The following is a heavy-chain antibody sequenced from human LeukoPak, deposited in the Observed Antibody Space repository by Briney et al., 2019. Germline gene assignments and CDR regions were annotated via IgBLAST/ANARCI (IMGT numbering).Heavy chain of an antibody. V-gene: IGHV4-61*01. CDR1: GGSISSTSYY. Sequence: SETLSLTCTVSGGSISSTSYYWSWIRQPPGRGLEWIAYIHYSGSAAYNPSLKSRVTISRDMSTNQFSLKMTSVTAADTAVYFCARDMGAPDYGSYSVDYWGQGTLVTVSS. D-gene: IGHD4-23*01. J-gene: IGHJ4*02. CDR2: IHYSGSA. CDR3: ARDMGAPDYGSYSVDY.